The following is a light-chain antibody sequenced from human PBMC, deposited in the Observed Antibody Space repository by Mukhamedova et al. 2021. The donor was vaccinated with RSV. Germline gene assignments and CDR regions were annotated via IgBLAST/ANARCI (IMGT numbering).Light chain of an antibody. CDR2: DDS. Sequence: GGNNIESKSVHWYQRKPGQAPVLVVYDDSDRPSGIPERFSGSNSGNTATLTISRVDAGDEADYYCQVWDSTTDHPVFGSGTEVTV. V-gene: IGLV3-21*02. CDR1: NIESKS. J-gene: IGLJ1*01. CDR3: QVWDSTTDHPV.